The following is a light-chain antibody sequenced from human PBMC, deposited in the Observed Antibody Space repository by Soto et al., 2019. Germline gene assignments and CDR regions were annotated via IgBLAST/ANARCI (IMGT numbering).Light chain of an antibody. CDR3: HHYVGSPWA. Sequence: EIVLTQSPGTLSLSPGERATLSCRASQSVNRFLAWFQQKPGQVPRLLIYGASIRATGIPDRFSGSGSETDFTITITRLETEDFAVYYCHHYVGSPWAFGQGTKVENK. V-gene: IGKV3-20*01. CDR2: GAS. J-gene: IGKJ1*01. CDR1: QSVNRF.